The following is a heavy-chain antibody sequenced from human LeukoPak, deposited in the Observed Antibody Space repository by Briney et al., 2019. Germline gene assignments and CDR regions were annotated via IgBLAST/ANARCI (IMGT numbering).Heavy chain of an antibody. Sequence: PSETLSLTCTVSGGSISSYYWSWIRQPPGKGLEWIGYIYYSGSTNYNPSLKSRVTISVDTSKNQFSLKLSSVTAEDTAVYYCASVPSAATLGGGYFDYWGQGTLVTVSS. J-gene: IGHJ4*02. D-gene: IGHD1-26*01. CDR3: ASVPSAATLGGGYFDY. CDR2: IYYSGST. V-gene: IGHV4-59*01. CDR1: GGSISSYY.